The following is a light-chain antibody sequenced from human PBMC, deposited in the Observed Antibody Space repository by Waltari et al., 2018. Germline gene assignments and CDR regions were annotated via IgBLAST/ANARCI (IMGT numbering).Light chain of an antibody. CDR2: DAS. V-gene: IGKV3D-20*02. J-gene: IGKJ2*01. CDR3: QQSYSSPRHT. CDR1: QSVSSTY. Sequence: EIVLTQSPGTLSLSPGERSTLSCRASQSVSSTYLAWYQQKPGRAPPLLIYDASKRATGIPDRFSGSGSGTDFTLTISRLQPEDFATYYCQQSYSSPRHTFGQGTKVEIK.